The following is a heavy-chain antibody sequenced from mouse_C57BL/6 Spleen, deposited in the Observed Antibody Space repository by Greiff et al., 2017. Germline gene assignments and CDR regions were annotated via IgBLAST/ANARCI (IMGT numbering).Heavy chain of an antibody. D-gene: IGHD2-1*01. CDR2: IDPENGDT. Sequence: VQLKQSGAELVRPGASVKLSCTASGFNIKDDYMHWVKQRPEQGLEWIGWIDPENGDTEYASKFQGKATITADTSSNTAYLQLSSLTSEDTAVYYCTTDYGNYVNWGQGTTLTVSS. CDR1: GFNIKDDY. CDR3: TTDYGNYVN. V-gene: IGHV14-4*01. J-gene: IGHJ2*01.